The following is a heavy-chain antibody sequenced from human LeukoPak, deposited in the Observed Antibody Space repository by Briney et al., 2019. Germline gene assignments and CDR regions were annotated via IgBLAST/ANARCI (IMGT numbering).Heavy chain of an antibody. CDR1: GFTFSNYW. CDR2: IKHDGGGI. V-gene: IGHV3-7*01. D-gene: IGHD3-10*01. Sequence: GGSLRLSCAASGFTFSNYWMIWVRQAPGQGLEWVAQIKHDGGGINYVDSVKAPLTTPRDNAKNSLYLQMNSLRAEDTAVYYCTRGTIYYGLGSESDFWGQGTLVTVSS. J-gene: IGHJ4*02. CDR3: TRGTIYYGLGSESDF.